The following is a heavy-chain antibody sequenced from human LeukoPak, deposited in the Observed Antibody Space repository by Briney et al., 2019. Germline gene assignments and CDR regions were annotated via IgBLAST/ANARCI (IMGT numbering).Heavy chain of an antibody. J-gene: IGHJ4*02. V-gene: IGHV4-39*01. Sequence: SETLSLTCTVSGGSISSSSYYWGWIRQPPGKGVEWVGSIYYSGSTYYNPSLKSRVTISVDTSKTQFSLKLSSVTAADTAVYYCARRDGYNYYFDYWGQGTLVTVSS. CDR1: GGSISSSSYY. D-gene: IGHD5-24*01. CDR2: IYYSGST. CDR3: ARRDGYNYYFDY.